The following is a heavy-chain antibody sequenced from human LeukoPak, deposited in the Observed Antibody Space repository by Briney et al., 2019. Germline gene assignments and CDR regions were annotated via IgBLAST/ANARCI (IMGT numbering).Heavy chain of an antibody. CDR2: ISWNSGSI. CDR3: AKDMGSGKVRGANYYYYGMDV. D-gene: IGHD3-10*01. Sequence: HPGGSLRLSCAASGFTFDDYAMHWVRQAPGKGLEWVSGISWNSGSIGYADSAKGRFTISRDNAKNSLYLQMNSLRAEDTALYYCAKDMGSGKVRGANYYYYGMDVWGQGTTVTVSS. CDR1: GFTFDDYA. V-gene: IGHV3-9*01. J-gene: IGHJ6*02.